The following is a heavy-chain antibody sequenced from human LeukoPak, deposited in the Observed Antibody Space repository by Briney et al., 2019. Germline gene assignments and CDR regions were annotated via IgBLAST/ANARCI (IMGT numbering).Heavy chain of an antibody. CDR1: GYTFTSYA. CDR2: INTNTGDP. D-gene: IGHD4-23*01. J-gene: IGHJ4*02. Sequence: GASVKVSCKASGYTFTSYAMNWVRQAPGQGLEWMGWINTNTGDPTYAQGFTGRFVFSLDTSVSTAYLQISSLKAEDTAVYYCAIGRDLRWQKSNDYWGQGTLVTVSS. V-gene: IGHV7-4-1*02. CDR3: AIGRDLRWQKSNDY.